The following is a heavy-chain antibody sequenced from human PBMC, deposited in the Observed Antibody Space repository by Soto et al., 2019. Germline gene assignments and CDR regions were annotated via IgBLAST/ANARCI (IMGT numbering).Heavy chain of an antibody. D-gene: IGHD1-1*01. V-gene: IGHV1-18*01. CDR2: ISAYNGNT. J-gene: IGHJ4*02. CDR3: ARDRSTHDY. Sequence: GASVKVSCKASGYTFNNYGISWVRQAPVQGREWMGWISAYNGNTDYAQKFQGRVTMTTDTYTSTAYMELRSLLSDDTAVYYCARDRSTHDYSGQGPLVTVSS. CDR1: GYTFNNYG.